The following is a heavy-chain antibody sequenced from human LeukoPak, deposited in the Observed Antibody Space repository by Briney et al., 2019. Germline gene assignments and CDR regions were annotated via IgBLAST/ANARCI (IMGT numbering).Heavy chain of an antibody. V-gene: IGHV3-7*01. Sequence: GGSLRLSCVVSGITWMTWVRQAPGKGVEWVADIKPDGSEGDYVDSVKGRFTVSRDNAKNSLYLHMNSLRAEDTAVYYCGRAFAAGTWWFDSWGQGMLVTVSS. CDR2: IKPDGSEG. CDR3: GRAFAAGTWWFDS. D-gene: IGHD6-19*01. J-gene: IGHJ5*01. CDR1: GITW.